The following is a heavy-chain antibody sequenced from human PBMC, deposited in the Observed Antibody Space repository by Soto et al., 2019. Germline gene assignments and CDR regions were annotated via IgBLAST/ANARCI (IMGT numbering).Heavy chain of an antibody. Sequence: PGGSLRLSCAASGFTFSSYGMHWVRQAPGKGLEWVAVIWYDGSNKYYADSAKGRFTISRDNSKNTLYLQMNSLRAEDTAVYYCARAYYYDSSGYSLNAFDIWGQGTMVTVS. D-gene: IGHD3-22*01. V-gene: IGHV3-33*01. J-gene: IGHJ3*02. CDR3: ARAYYYDSSGYSLNAFDI. CDR1: GFTFSSYG. CDR2: IWYDGSNK.